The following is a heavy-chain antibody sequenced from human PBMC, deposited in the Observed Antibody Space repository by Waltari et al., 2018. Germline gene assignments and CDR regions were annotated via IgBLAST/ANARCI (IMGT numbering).Heavy chain of an antibody. V-gene: IGHV3-48*03. Sequence: EVQLVESGGGLVQPGGSLRPPCAASGSPFSSYEMNWVRQALGKGLEWVSYISVSGTPIYYADSVKGRFTISRDNAKNSRYLQRNSLRAEDTAVYYCAKESGSSWSPLDYWGQGTLVTVSS. CDR1: GSPFSSYE. CDR3: AKESGSSWSPLDY. D-gene: IGHD6-13*01. CDR2: ISVSGTPI. J-gene: IGHJ4*02.